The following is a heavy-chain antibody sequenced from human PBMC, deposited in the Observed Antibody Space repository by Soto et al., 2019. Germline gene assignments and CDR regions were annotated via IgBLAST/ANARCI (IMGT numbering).Heavy chain of an antibody. CDR2: VYYSGTH. V-gene: IGHV4-59*01. CDR1: GSSISGFY. CDR3: ARVQMATLYFDS. D-gene: IGHD5-12*01. Sequence: QVQLQESGPGLVKPSETLSLTCTVSGSSISGFYWRWVRQPPGKGLESIGYVYYSGTHNYNPSLKSRLTISIDTPKNQFSLKLSSVTAADTAVYYCARVQMATLYFDSWGQGTLVTVSS. J-gene: IGHJ4*02.